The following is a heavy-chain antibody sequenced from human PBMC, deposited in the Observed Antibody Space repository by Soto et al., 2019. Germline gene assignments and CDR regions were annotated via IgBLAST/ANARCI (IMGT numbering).Heavy chain of an antibody. CDR2: IYYSGIT. CDR1: GVSIRNSSYY. J-gene: IGHJ4*02. CDR3: ARHGSN. V-gene: IGHV4-39*01. Sequence: WETLSLTCPVSGVSIRNSSYYWVWIRRPPGKGLEWIGTIYYSGITYYNPSLKSRVTISVDTSKNQFPLKLTSVTAADTAVYYCARHGSNWGQGTLVTISS.